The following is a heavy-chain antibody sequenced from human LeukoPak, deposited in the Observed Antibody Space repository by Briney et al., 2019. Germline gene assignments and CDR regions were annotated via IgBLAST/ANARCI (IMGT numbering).Heavy chain of an antibody. CDR1: GFMFSSYG. CDR2: IQNDGSKK. Sequence: GGSLRLSCAASGFMFSSYGMNWVRQAPGKGLEWVAFIQNDGSKKYYADSVKGRFIISRDNSKNTLYLQINSLRAEDTALYLCSNVPVYRGYDPFDNWGQGTLVTVSS. CDR3: SNVPVYRGYDPFDN. J-gene: IGHJ4*02. D-gene: IGHD5-12*01. V-gene: IGHV3-30*02.